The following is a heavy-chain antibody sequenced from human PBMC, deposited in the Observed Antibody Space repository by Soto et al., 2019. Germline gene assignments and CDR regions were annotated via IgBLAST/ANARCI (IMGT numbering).Heavy chain of an antibody. Sequence: SETLSLTCTVSGGSISSGGYYWSWIPQHPGKGLEWIGYIYYSGSTYYNPSLKSRVTISVDTSKNQFSLKLSSVTAADTAVYYCARHTDSSGYTPWGQGTMVTVSS. D-gene: IGHD3-22*01. V-gene: IGHV4-31*03. CDR2: IYYSGST. J-gene: IGHJ3*01. CDR1: GGSISSGGYY. CDR3: ARHTDSSGYTP.